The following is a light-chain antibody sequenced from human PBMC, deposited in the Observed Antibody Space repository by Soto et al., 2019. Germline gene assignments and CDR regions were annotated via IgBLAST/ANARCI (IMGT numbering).Light chain of an antibody. CDR1: NLGNKF. V-gene: IGLV3-1*01. CDR2: RHT. J-gene: IGLJ1*01. CDR3: QAWDSGSGVYV. Sequence: SYELTQPPSVSVSPGQTATITCSGDNLGNKFASWYQQRPGQSPVLVIYRHTKRPSGIPERFSGSISGNTASLTIGGTQAMDEADYYCQAWDSGSGVYVFGGGTKVTVL.